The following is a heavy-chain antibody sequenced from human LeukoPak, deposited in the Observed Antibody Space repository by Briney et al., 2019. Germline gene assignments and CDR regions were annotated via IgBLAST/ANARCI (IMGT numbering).Heavy chain of an antibody. V-gene: IGHV3-30-3*01. CDR2: ISYDGSNK. Sequence: GGSLRLSCAASGFTFSSYAMHWVRQAPGKGLEWVAVISYDGSNKYYADSVKGRFTISRDNSKNTLYLQMNSLKAEDTAIYYCAQDWVGDDSGIDYWGQGTLVTVSA. J-gene: IGHJ4*02. CDR1: GFTFSSYA. CDR3: AQDWVGDDSGIDY. D-gene: IGHD1-26*01.